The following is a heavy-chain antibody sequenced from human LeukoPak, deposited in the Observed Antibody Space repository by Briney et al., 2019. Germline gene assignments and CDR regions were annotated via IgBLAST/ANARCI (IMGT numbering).Heavy chain of an antibody. D-gene: IGHD3-22*01. J-gene: IGHJ4*02. V-gene: IGHV4-39*02. CDR2: IYYLGNT. Sequence: SETLSLTCTVSGGSISSTSFYWGWIRQPPGKGLEWIGSIYYLGNTYYNPSLKSRVTISVDTSKNHFSLKLSSVTAADTAVYYCARREYYYGGSGYSFDYWGQGTLVTVSS. CDR1: GGSISSTSFY. CDR3: ARREYYYGGSGYSFDY.